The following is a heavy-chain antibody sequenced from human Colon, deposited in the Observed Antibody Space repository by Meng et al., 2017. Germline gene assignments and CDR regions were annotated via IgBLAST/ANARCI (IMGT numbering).Heavy chain of an antibody. Sequence: QVQLLESGGGVVQPGRALRLSCAASGFTFNNYAIHWVRQAPGKGLEWVAVISYGGSDEYYADSVKGRLTISRDDSKSMVYLQMNSLRSEDTAVYYCAKETTVHGVLTALDSWGQGTLVTSPQ. CDR1: GFTFNNYA. CDR3: AKETTVHGVLTALDS. J-gene: IGHJ5*02. D-gene: IGHD3-3*01. V-gene: IGHV3-30*18. CDR2: ISYGGSDE.